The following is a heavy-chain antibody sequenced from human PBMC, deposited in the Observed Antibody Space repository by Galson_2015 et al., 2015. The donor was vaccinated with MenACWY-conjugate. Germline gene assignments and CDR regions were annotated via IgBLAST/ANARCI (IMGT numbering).Heavy chain of an antibody. J-gene: IGHJ4*02. Sequence: SVKVSCKASGGSFNTYRFNWIRQAPGQGPEWLGGIIPVFHTTDYAQRFQGRLTITADESTSTVYMELSSLRSDDTAIYYCARPGGDYEQRTFFDYWGQGTLVTVSS. CDR1: GGSFNTYR. CDR2: IIPVFHTT. V-gene: IGHV1-69*13. CDR3: ARPGGDYEQRTFFDY. D-gene: IGHD4-17*01.